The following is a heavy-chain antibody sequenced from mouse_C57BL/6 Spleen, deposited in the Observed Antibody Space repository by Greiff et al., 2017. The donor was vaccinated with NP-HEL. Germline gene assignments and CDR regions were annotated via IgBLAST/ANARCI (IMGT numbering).Heavy chain of an antibody. CDR2: ISNGGGST. V-gene: IGHV5-12*01. D-gene: IGHD1-1*01. Sequence: EVKLMESGGGLVQPGGSLKLSCAASGFTFSDYYMYWVRQTPEKRLEWVAYISNGGGSTYYPDTVKGRFTISRDNAKNTLYLQMSRLKSEDTAMYYWARRYYYGSKLYFDVWGTGTTVTVSS. CDR1: GFTFSDYY. CDR3: ARRYYYGSKLYFDV. J-gene: IGHJ1*03.